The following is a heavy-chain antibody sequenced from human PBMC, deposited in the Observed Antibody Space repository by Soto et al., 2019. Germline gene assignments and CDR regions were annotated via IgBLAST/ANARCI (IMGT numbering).Heavy chain of an antibody. D-gene: IGHD3-9*01. J-gene: IGHJ4*02. V-gene: IGHV4-59*01. CDR1: GGSIISYY. CDR3: ARGYYDILTGYNHLLDY. CDR2: IYYSGST. Sequence: SETLSLTCTVSGGSIISYYWSWIRQPPGKGLEWIGYIYYSGSTNYNPSLKSRVTISVDTSKNQFSLKLSSVTAADTAVYYCARGYYDILTGYNHLLDYWGQGTLVTVSS.